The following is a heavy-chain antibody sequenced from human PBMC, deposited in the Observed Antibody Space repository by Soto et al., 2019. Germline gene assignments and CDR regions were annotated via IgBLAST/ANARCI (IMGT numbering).Heavy chain of an antibody. CDR1: GFIFSEST. CDR2: VSTSGRST. CDR3: VKQAHGLDGVAFDY. D-gene: IGHD2-15*01. V-gene: IGHV3-64D*06. J-gene: IGHJ4*02. Sequence: GGSLRLSCSASGFIFSESTIYWVRQVPGKGLEAISAVSTSGRSTYYADSVKDRFTISRDNSKNTLFLQMGSLRPADTAIYYCVKQAHGLDGVAFDYWGQGTQVTVSS.